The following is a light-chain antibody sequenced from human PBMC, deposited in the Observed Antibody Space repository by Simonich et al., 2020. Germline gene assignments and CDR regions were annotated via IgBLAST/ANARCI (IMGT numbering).Light chain of an antibody. CDR1: ALPKQY. Sequence: SYELTQPPSVSVSPGQTARITCSGDALPKQYAYWYQQKPGQAPVLVIYKDSERPSGIPERFSGSSSGTTVTLTIRGVQPEDEADYYCQSADSSGTYRVFGGGTKLTVL. CDR3: QSADSSGTYRV. V-gene: IGLV3-25*03. J-gene: IGLJ3*02. CDR2: KDS.